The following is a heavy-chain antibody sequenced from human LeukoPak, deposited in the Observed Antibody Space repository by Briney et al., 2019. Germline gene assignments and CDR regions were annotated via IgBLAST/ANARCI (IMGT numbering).Heavy chain of an antibody. D-gene: IGHD3-10*01. V-gene: IGHV3-11*04. CDR2: ISRSGSTK. CDR3: AKVAHYYYGSESYYFFEH. J-gene: IGHJ4*02. Sequence: GSLRLSCAASGFTFSDYNMRWIRQAPGKGLEWVSSISRSGSTKYYADSVKGRFTISRDNAKNSLYLQMNSLRVEDTATYYCAKVAHYYYGSESYYFFEHWGQGTPVTASS. CDR1: GFTFSDYN.